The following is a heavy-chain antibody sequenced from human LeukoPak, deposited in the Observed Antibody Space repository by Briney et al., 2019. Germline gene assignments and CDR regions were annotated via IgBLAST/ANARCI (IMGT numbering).Heavy chain of an antibody. D-gene: IGHD3-9*01. CDR2: IYYSGST. CDR1: GGSISSYY. V-gene: IGHV4-59*01. Sequence: SETLSLTCTASGGSISSYYWSWIRQPPGKGLEWIGYIYYSGSTNYNPSLKSRVTISVDTSKNQFSLKLSSVTAADTAVYYCARALRYFDWLPSYYFDYWGQGTLVTVSS. J-gene: IGHJ4*02. CDR3: ARALRYFDWLPSYYFDY.